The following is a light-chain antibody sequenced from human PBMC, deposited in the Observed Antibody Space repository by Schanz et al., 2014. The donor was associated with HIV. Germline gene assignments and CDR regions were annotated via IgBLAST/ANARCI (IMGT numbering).Light chain of an antibody. CDR2: GAS. V-gene: IGKV1-39*01. CDR1: QDISIY. Sequence: DIQMTQSPSSLSAYVGARVTISCRASQDISIYLNWYQLTPGKPPKLLIYGASTLQSGVPSRFSGSGSGTDFTLTISSLQPEDFATYYCQQSYSTPLTFGGGTKVEIK. J-gene: IGKJ4*01. CDR3: QQSYSTPLT.